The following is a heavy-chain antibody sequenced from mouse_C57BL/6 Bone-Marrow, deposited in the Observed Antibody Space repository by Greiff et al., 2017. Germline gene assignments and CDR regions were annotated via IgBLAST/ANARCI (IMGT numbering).Heavy chain of an antibody. CDR3: ARGDYGSSFYWYFDV. J-gene: IGHJ1*03. Sequence: EVKLVESEGGLVQPGSSMKLSCTASRFTFSDYYMAWVRQVPEKGLEWVANINYDGSSTYYLDSLKSRFIISRDNAKNILYLQMSSLKSEDTATYYCARGDYGSSFYWYFDVWGTGTTVTVSS. CDR1: RFTFSDYY. D-gene: IGHD1-1*01. CDR2: INYDGSST. V-gene: IGHV5-16*01.